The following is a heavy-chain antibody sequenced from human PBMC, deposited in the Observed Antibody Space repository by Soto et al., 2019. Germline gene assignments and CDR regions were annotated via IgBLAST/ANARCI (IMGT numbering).Heavy chain of an antibody. CDR1: GYTFTGYY. V-gene: IGHV1-2*02. J-gene: IGHJ3*02. Sequence: RASVKVSCKASGYTFTGYYMHWVREAPGQGLEWMGWINPNSGGTNYAQKFQGRVTMTRDTSISTAYMELSRLRSDDTAVYYCARVDSNRPLSAFDIWGQGTMVTVSS. CDR3: ARVDSNRPLSAFDI. CDR2: INPNSGGT. D-gene: IGHD3-9*01.